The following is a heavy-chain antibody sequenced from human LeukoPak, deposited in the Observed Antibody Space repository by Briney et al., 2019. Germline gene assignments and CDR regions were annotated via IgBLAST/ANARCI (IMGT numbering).Heavy chain of an antibody. CDR1: GFTFDDYG. V-gene: IGHV3-7*04. Sequence: GRSLRLSCAASGFTFDDYGMSWVRQAPGKGLEWVANIKQDGSEKNYEDSVKGRFTISRDNAKNSLYLQMNSLRAEDTAVYYCARVSITIFGVVITHGPAYFDYWGQGTLVTVSS. CDR3: ARVSITIFGVVITHGPAYFDY. J-gene: IGHJ4*02. D-gene: IGHD3-3*01. CDR2: IKQDGSEK.